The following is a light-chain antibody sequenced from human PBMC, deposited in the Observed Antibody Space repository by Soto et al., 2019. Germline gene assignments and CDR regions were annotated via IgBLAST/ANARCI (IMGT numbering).Light chain of an antibody. Sequence: EIVLTQSPGTLSLSPGERVTLSCRASQSVSRSFLAWYQQKPGQAPRLLIYDASSRATGIPDRFSGSGSGTDFTLTISRLDPEDFAVYYCQHYGGSPPYSFGQGTKLEIK. J-gene: IGKJ2*01. CDR3: QHYGGSPPYS. CDR1: QSVSRSF. CDR2: DAS. V-gene: IGKV3-20*01.